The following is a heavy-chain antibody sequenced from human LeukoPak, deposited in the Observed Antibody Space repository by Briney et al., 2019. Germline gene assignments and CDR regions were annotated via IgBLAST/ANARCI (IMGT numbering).Heavy chain of an antibody. CDR3: ARGRLEETTVTTTDDY. CDR1: GGSFSGYY. V-gene: IGHV4-34*01. CDR2: INHSGST. D-gene: IGHD4-17*01. J-gene: IGHJ4*02. Sequence: TSETLSLTCAVYGGSFSGYYWSWIRQPPGKGLEWIGEINHSGSTNYNPSLKSRVTVSVDTSKNQFSLKLSSVTAADTAVYYCARGRLEETTVTTTDDYWGQGTLVTVSS.